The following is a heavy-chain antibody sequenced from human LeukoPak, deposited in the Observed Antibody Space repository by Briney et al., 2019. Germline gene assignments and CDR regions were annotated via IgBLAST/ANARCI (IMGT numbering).Heavy chain of an antibody. J-gene: IGHJ4*02. D-gene: IGHD4-17*01. V-gene: IGHV3-64*05. Sequence: GGSLRLSCSASGFAFSRYGMHWVRQAPGKGLEYVSSISSSGGSTHYADSVKRRFTISRGNSKNTLYVDMSSLRPEDTAVYYCVKDRGGDSVFDYWGQGTLVTVSS. CDR1: GFAFSRYG. CDR2: ISSSGGST. CDR3: VKDRGGDSVFDY.